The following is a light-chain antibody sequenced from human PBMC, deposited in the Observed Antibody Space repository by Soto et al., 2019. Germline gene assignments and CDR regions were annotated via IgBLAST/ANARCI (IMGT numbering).Light chain of an antibody. V-gene: IGLV2-8*01. J-gene: IGLJ2*01. Sequence: QSALTQPPSASGSPGQSVTISCTGTSSDVGGYNYVSWYQQHPGKAPKLMIYEVSKRPSGVPDRFSGSKSGNTASLTVSGLQAEDEADYYCSSYAGSNNFVVFGVGTKLNVL. CDR1: SSDVGGYNY. CDR3: SSYAGSNNFVV. CDR2: EVS.